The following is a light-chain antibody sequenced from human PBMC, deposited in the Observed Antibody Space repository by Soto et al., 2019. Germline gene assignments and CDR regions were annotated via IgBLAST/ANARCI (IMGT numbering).Light chain of an antibody. J-gene: IGKJ4*01. Sequence: EIVLTQSPATLSLFPGERATLSCRASQSIRTYLAWYQQKPGQAPRLLISNASNRATGIPARFSGSGSGTDFSLPLSSLEAEDFAVYYCHQRSNWPRTFGGGTKVEIK. V-gene: IGKV3-11*01. CDR1: QSIRTY. CDR2: NAS. CDR3: HQRSNWPRT.